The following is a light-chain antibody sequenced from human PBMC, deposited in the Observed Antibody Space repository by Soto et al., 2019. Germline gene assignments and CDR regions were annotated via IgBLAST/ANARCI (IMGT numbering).Light chain of an antibody. Sequence: EIVLTQSPGTLSLSPGERATLSCRASQSLSSPYLAWYQQKPGQAPKLPIYGASSRASGIPDRFSGTGSWTDFTLTISGLEHEDFAWYYCQQHRSSPRTFGPGTKVEI. CDR2: GAS. J-gene: IGKJ1*01. CDR1: QSLSSPY. CDR3: QQHRSSPRT. V-gene: IGKV3-20*01.